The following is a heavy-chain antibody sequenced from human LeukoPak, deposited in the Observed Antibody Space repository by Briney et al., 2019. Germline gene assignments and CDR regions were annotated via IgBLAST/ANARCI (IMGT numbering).Heavy chain of an antibody. CDR3: ASGFWSGYYLFDP. CDR1: GGSISRGSYF. V-gene: IGHV4-61*02. CDR2: VYTSGTP. J-gene: IGHJ5*02. D-gene: IGHD3-3*01. Sequence: SETLSLTCTVSGGSISRGSYFWSWIRQPAGKGLEWIGRVYTSGTPKYNPSLKSRVTISVDTSRNQFSLKLSSVTAADTAVYYCASGFWSGYYLFDPWGQGTLVTVSS.